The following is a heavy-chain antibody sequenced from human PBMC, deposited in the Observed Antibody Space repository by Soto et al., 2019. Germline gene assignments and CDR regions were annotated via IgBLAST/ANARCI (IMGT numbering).Heavy chain of an antibody. CDR2: IRSGGSGT. V-gene: IGHV3-74*01. CDR3: ARDMWSTADFYFAMDV. Sequence: GGSLRLSCAVHGFNFATYGMHWVRQAPGKGLVWVSRIRSGGSGTISAESVKGRFTISRDNAKYTLYLQMDSPRAEDTAVYFCARDMWSTADFYFAMDVWGQGTTVTVSS. CDR1: GFNFATYG. J-gene: IGHJ6*02. D-gene: IGHD2-21*01.